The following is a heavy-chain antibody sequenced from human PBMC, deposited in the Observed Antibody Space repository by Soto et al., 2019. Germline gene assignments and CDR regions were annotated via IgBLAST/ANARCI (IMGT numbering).Heavy chain of an antibody. J-gene: IGHJ6*02. Sequence: GGSLRLSCAASGFTFSNAWMNWVRQAPGKGLEWVGRIKSKTDGGKTDYADPEKGRFTISSDDSKNTLYLQMNSLKTEDTAVYYCTTDSLAMTTVTTYYYYGMDVWGQGTTVTVSS. D-gene: IGHD4-4*01. CDR3: TTDSLAMTTVTTYYYYGMDV. V-gene: IGHV3-15*07. CDR2: IKSKTDGGKT. CDR1: GFTFSNAW.